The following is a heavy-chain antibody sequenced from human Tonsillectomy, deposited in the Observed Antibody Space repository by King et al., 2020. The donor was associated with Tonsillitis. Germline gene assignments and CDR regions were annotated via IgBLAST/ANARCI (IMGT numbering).Heavy chain of an antibody. J-gene: IGHJ6*04. Sequence: VQLQESGPGLVKPSETLSLTCTVSGGSISSYYWSWIRQPPGKGLEWIGFISYTGSTNYNPSLKSRVTISVDTSKNHFSLKLSSVTAADTAVYYCARAQAMDVWGKGTTVTVSS. CDR3: ARAQAMDV. CDR1: GGSISSYY. V-gene: IGHV4-59*01. CDR2: ISYTGST.